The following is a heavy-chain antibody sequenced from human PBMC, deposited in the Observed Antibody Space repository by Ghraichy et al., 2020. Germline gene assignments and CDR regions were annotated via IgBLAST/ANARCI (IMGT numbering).Heavy chain of an antibody. Sequence: GGSLRLSCVASGFTFSSYEMNWVRRAPGKGLEWVSYITSGSTTYYADSVKGRFTVSRDNAKNSLYLQMNSLRAEDTAVYYCARAYSYYYDSSGLDSWGQGTLVTVS. V-gene: IGHV3-48*03. CDR1: GFTFSSYE. CDR3: ARAYSYYYDSSGLDS. CDR2: ITSGSTT. J-gene: IGHJ4*02. D-gene: IGHD3-22*01.